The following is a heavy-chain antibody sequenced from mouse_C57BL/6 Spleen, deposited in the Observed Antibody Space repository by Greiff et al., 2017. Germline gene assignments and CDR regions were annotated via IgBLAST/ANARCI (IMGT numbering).Heavy chain of an antibody. J-gene: IGHJ1*03. CDR1: GYTFTDYE. CDR3: ARPFYYYGSSYWYFDV. CDR2: IDPETGGT. Sequence: QVQLQQSGAELVRPGASVTLSCKASGYTFTDYEMHWVKQTPVHGLEWIGAIDPETGGTAYNQKFKGKSTLTVDKSSSTAYMQLSSLTSEDSAVYYCARPFYYYGSSYWYFDVWGTGTTVTVSS. V-gene: IGHV1-15*01. D-gene: IGHD1-1*01.